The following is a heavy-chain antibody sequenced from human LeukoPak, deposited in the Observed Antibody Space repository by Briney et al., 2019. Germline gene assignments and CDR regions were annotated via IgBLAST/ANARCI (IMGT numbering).Heavy chain of an antibody. V-gene: IGHV1-2*02. J-gene: IGHJ4*02. CDR1: GYTFTGYY. CDR3: ATLHRGPGLRFLEWLSYYFDY. CDR2: INPNSGGT. D-gene: IGHD3-3*01. Sequence: ASVKVSCKASGYTFTGYYMHWVRQAPGQGLEWMGWINPNSGGTNYAQKFQGRVTMTRDTSISTAYMELSSLRSEDTAVYYCATLHRGPGLRFLEWLSYYFDYWGQGTLVTVSS.